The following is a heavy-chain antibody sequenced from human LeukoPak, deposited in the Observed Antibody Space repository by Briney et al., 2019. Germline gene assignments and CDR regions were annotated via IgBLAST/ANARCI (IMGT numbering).Heavy chain of an antibody. J-gene: IGHJ4*02. CDR1: GFAFSRYW. CDR2: ISASSDST. Sequence: GGSLRLSCAASGFAFSRYWMNWVRQAPGKGLEWVSAISASSDSTYYADSVKGRFTISRDNSKNTLYLQMNSLRAEDTAVYYCAFFSNYFDFWGQGTLVTVSS. CDR3: AFFSNYFDF. V-gene: IGHV3-23*01. D-gene: IGHD3-3*01.